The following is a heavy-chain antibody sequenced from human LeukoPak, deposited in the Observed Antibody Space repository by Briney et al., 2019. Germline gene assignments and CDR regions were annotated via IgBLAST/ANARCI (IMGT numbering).Heavy chain of an antibody. CDR2: INHSGST. J-gene: IGHJ4*02. D-gene: IGHD3-3*01. V-gene: IGHV4-34*01. CDR1: GGSFSGYY. Sequence: PSETLSLTCAVYGGSFSGYYWSWIRQPPGKGLEWIGEINHSGSTNYNPSLKSRVTISVDTSKNQFSLKLSSVTAADTAVYYCARVFIADFWSGYYTTYYFDYWGQGTLATVSS. CDR3: ARVFIADFWSGYYTTYYFDY.